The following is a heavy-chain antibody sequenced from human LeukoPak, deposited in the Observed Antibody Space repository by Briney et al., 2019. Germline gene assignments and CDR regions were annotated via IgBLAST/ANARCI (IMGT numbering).Heavy chain of an antibody. CDR2: ISASGGRT. D-gene: IGHD1-26*01. CDR3: AKGVGTTSSHFDH. Sequence: GGSLRLSCAASGFTFSSYDMTWVRQAPGKGLESVSAISASGGRTFYADSVKGRFTISRDDSKNTLYLQMNSLRAEDTAVYYCAKGVGTTSSHFDHWGQGTLVTVSS. J-gene: IGHJ1*01. V-gene: IGHV3-23*01. CDR1: GFTFSSYD.